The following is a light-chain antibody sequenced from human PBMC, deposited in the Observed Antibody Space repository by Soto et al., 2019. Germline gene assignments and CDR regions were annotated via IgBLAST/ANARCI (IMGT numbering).Light chain of an antibody. V-gene: IGKV3-15*01. J-gene: IGKJ4*01. CDR2: GAS. Sequence: EIVMTQSPATLSVSPGERATLSCRASQSVSSNLVWYQQKPGQAPRLLICGASTRATGIPARFSGSGSGTEFTLTISSLQSEDFAVYYCQQYNNWPSLTFGGGTKVEIK. CDR1: QSVSSN. CDR3: QQYNNWPSLT.